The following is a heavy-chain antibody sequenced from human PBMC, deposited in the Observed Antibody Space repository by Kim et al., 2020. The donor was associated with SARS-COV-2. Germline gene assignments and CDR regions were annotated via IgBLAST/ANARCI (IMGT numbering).Heavy chain of an antibody. J-gene: IGHJ6*02. CDR3: ARDVGPYYYYYGMDV. CDR1: GGSISSSNW. V-gene: IGHV4-4*02. D-gene: IGHD2-15*01. CDR2: IYHSGST. Sequence: SETLSLTCAVSGGSISSSNWWSWVHQPPGKGLEWIGEIYHSGSTNYNPSLKSRVTISVDKSKNQFSLKLSSVTAADTAVYYCARDVGPYYYYYGMDVWGQGTTVTVSS.